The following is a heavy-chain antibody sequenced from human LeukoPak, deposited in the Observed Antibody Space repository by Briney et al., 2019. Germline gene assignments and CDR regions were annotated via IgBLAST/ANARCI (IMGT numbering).Heavy chain of an antibody. CDR3: ARDFWGAYRVDYFDY. CDR1: GFTFSNYW. CDR2: IKQDGSET. J-gene: IGHJ4*02. D-gene: IGHD3-3*01. Sequence: GRSLRLSCAASGFTFSNYWMSWVRRAPGKGLEWVANIKQDGSETYYVDSVRGRFTISRDNAKKSLYLQMNSLRAEDTAVYYCARDFWGAYRVDYFDYWGQGTLVTVSS. V-gene: IGHV3-7*01.